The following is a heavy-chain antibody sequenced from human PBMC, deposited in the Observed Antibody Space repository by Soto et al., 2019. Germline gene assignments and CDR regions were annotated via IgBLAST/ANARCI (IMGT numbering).Heavy chain of an antibody. Sequence: SETLSLTCTVSGGSISSSSYYLGWIRLPPGKGLEWIGSIYYSGSTYYNPSLKSRVTISVDTSKNKFSLKLSAVTAADTAVYYCARQPADCGGDCHLSVWGQVTLVTGS. CDR1: GGSISSSSYY. V-gene: IGHV4-39*01. CDR3: ARQPADCGGDCHLSV. CDR2: IYYSGST. D-gene: IGHD2-21*02. J-gene: IGHJ4*02.